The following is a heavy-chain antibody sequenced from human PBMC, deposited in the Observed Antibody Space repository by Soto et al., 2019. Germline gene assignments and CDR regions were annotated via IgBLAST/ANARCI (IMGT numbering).Heavy chain of an antibody. CDR2: IIPILGIA. CDR1: GGTFSSYT. Sequence: GASVKVSCKASGGTFSSYTISWVRQAPGQGLEWMGRIIPILGIANYAQKFQGQVTISADKSISTAYLQWSSLKASDTAMYYCARPRYSSGWYTDDAFDIWGQGTMVTVSS. V-gene: IGHV1-69*02. D-gene: IGHD6-19*01. J-gene: IGHJ3*02. CDR3: ARPRYSSGWYTDDAFDI.